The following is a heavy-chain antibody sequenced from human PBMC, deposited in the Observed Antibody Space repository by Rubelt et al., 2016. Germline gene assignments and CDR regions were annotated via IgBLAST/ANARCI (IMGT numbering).Heavy chain of an antibody. Sequence: QITLKESGPTLVKPTQTLTLTCTFSGFSLSTSGVGVGWIRQPPGKALEWLALIYWDDDKRYSPSLKGRLTITKDTSKNQVVLAMTNMDPVDTATYYCAHRPPTPYSSSLNWFDPWGQGTLVTVSS. CDR3: AHRPPTPYSSSLNWFDP. J-gene: IGHJ5*02. CDR2: IYWDDDK. D-gene: IGHD6-13*01. V-gene: IGHV2-5*02. CDR1: GFSLSTSGVG.